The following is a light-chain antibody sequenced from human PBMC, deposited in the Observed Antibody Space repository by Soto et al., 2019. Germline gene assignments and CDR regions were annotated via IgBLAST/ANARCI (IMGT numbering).Light chain of an antibody. Sequence: QSALTQPASVSGSPGQSITISCTGNSSDVGGYNYVSWYQQYPGKAPKLMIFGVSNRPSGVSNRFSGSKSGNTASLTITGLQAEDEADYYCSSYVSNNNYVFGTGTKLTVL. CDR2: GVS. CDR3: SSYVSNNNYV. CDR1: SSDVGGYNY. J-gene: IGLJ1*01. V-gene: IGLV2-14*01.